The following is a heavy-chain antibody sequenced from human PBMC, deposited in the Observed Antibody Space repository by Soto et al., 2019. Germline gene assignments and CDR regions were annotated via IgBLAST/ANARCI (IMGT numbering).Heavy chain of an antibody. J-gene: IGHJ3*02. CDR2: IGTAGDT. V-gene: IGHV3-13*01. Sequence: EVQLVESGGGLVQPGGSLRLSCAASGFTFSSYDMHWFRQATGKGLEWVSAIGTAGDTYYPGSVKGRFTISRENAKNSFDLQMNSLRAGDTAVYYCARCGLGDYQLFVEFDSWGQGRMVTVS. CDR1: GFTFSSYD. CDR3: ARCGLGDYQLFVEFDS. D-gene: IGHD4-17*01.